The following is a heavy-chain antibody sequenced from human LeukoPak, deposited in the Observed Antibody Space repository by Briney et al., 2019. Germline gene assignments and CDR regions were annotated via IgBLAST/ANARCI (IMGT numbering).Heavy chain of an antibody. CDR1: GGFVTSYY. Sequence: SETLSLTCTVSGGFVTSYYRSWFRQPPGKALAWIAYIYYSGSTNYNPSFKSRVTISVDPSKNQFSLKLSSVTAADTAVYYCARLSGGGSSIDYWGQGTLVTVSS. D-gene: IGHD1-26*01. V-gene: IGHV4-59*08. CDR2: IYYSGST. CDR3: ARLSGGGSSIDY. J-gene: IGHJ4*01.